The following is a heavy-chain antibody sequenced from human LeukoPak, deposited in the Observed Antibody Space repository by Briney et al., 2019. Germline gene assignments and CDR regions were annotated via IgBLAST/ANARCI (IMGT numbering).Heavy chain of an antibody. Sequence: GGSLRLSCAASGFTFSSYAMSWVRQAPGKGLEWVSAISGSGGSTYYADSVKGRFTISRDNSKHTLYLQMNSLRAEDTAVYYCAKGLREYSSSSTPFDYWGQGTLVTVSS. D-gene: IGHD6-6*01. CDR2: ISGSGGST. CDR3: AKGLREYSSSSTPFDY. CDR1: GFTFSSYA. J-gene: IGHJ4*02. V-gene: IGHV3-23*01.